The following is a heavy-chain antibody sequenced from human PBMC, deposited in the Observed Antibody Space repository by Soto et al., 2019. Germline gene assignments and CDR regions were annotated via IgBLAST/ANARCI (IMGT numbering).Heavy chain of an antibody. CDR1: GGSISSSSYY. D-gene: IGHD3-10*01. J-gene: IGHJ4*02. V-gene: IGHV4-39*01. CDR3: ARHQVNYLIDY. Sequence: QLQLQESGPGLVKPSETLSLTCTVSGGSISSSSYYWGWIRQPPGKGLEWIGSIYYSGSTYYNPSLKSRVTISVDTSKNQFSLKLSSVTAADTAVYYCARHQVNYLIDYWGQGTLVTVSS. CDR2: IYYSGST.